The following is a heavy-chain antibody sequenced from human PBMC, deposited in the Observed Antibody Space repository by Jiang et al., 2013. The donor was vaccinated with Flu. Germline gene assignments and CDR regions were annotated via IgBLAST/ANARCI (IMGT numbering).Heavy chain of an antibody. V-gene: IGHV4-61*01. Sequence: LVESGPGLVKPSETLSLTCTVSGGSVSSGSYYWSWIRQPPGKGLEWIGYIYYSGSTNYNPSLKSRVTISVDTSKNQFSLKLSSVTAADTAVYYCARGSAYSGSYSGDYWGQGTLVTVSS. CDR1: GGSVSSGSYY. J-gene: IGHJ4*02. CDR2: IYYSGST. CDR3: ARGSAYSGSYSGDY. D-gene: IGHD1-26*01.